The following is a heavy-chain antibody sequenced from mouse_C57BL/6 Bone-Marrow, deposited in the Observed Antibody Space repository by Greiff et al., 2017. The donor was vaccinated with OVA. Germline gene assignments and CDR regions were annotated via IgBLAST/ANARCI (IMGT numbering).Heavy chain of an antibody. CDR1: GFTFSDYY. Sequence: EVKVEESGGGLVQPGGSLKLSCAASGFTFSDYYMYWVRQTPEKRLEWVAYISNGGGSTYYPDTVKGRFTISRDNAKNTLYLQMSRLKSEDTAMYYCARSDSNYFFYAMDYWGQGTSVTVSS. D-gene: IGHD2-5*01. V-gene: IGHV5-12*01. CDR3: ARSDSNYFFYAMDY. J-gene: IGHJ4*01. CDR2: ISNGGGST.